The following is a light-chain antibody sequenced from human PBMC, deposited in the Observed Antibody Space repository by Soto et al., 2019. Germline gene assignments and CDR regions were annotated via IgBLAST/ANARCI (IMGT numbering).Light chain of an antibody. CDR2: EVN. CDR3: SSYAGSSNV. Sequence: SVLTQTPSASGSPGQSVAISCTGTSSDVGGYNYVSWYQQHPRKAPKLMIYEVNKQPSGVPDRFSGSKSGNTASLTVSGLQAEDEADYYCSSYAGSSNVFGTGTKVTVL. CDR1: SSDVGGYNY. V-gene: IGLV2-8*01. J-gene: IGLJ1*01.